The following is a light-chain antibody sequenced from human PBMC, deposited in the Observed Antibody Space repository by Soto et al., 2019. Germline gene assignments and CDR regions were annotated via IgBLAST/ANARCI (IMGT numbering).Light chain of an antibody. CDR1: SSNIRSHT. CDR3: QSYDSSLSRRWV. J-gene: IGLJ3*02. Sequence: QSVLTQPPSASGTPGQRVIMSCSGSSSNIRSHTVNWYQQLPGTAPKLLVAGNRPSGVPDRFSVSKSGASASLAITGLQAEDEADYYCQSYDSSLSRRWVFGGGTKVTVL. CDR2: G. V-gene: IGLV1-40*01.